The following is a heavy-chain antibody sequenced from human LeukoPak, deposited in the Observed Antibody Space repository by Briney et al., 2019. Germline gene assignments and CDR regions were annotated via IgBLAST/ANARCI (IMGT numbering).Heavy chain of an antibody. CDR3: ARKDYYYYYMDV. CDR1: GYSISSGYY. CDR2: IYYSGST. Sequence: SETLSLTCTVSGYSISSGYYWGWIRQPPGKGLEWIGYIYYSGSTNYNPSLKSRVTISVDTSKNEFSLKLNSVTAADTAVYYCARKDYYYYYMDVWGKGTTVTVSS. J-gene: IGHJ6*03. V-gene: IGHV4-61*01.